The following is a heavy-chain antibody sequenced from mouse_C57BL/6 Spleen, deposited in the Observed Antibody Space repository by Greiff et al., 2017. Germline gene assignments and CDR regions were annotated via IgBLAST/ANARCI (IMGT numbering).Heavy chain of an antibody. D-gene: IGHD2-3*01. CDR1: GYTFTSYW. Sequence: VQLQQPGAELVRPGTSVKLSCKASGYTFTSYWMHWVKQRPGQGLEWIGVIDPSDSYTNYNQKFKGKATLTVDTSSSTAYMQLSSLTSEDSAVYYCAIYDGYYEYFDYWGQGTTLTVSS. J-gene: IGHJ2*01. CDR3: AIYDGYYEYFDY. V-gene: IGHV1-59*01. CDR2: IDPSDSYT.